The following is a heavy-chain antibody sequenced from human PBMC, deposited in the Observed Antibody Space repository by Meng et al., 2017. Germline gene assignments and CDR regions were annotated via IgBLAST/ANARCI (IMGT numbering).Heavy chain of an antibody. D-gene: IGHD4-17*01. J-gene: IGHJ3*02. CDR1: GFTVSSNY. CDR3: AKTTVDAFDI. V-gene: IGHV3-66*02. CDR2: IYSGGST. Sequence: SCAASGFTVSSNYMSWVRQAPGKGLEWVSVIYSGGSTYYADSVKGRFTISRDNSKNTLYLQMNGLRAEDTAVYYCAKTTVDAFDIWGQGTMVTVSS.